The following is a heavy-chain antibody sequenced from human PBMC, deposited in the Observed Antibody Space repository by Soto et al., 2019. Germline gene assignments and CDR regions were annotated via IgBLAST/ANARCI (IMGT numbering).Heavy chain of an antibody. V-gene: IGHV3-73*01. D-gene: IGHD4-17*01. CDR3: TSRTYGDYDF. CDR1: GFTVSSNY. Sequence: PGGSLRLSCAASGFTVSSNYMSWVRQASGKGLEWVGHIRSKTNSYATAYAASVKGRFTISRDDSKNTAYLQMNSLKTEDTAVYYCTSRTYGDYDFWGQGTLVTVSS. J-gene: IGHJ4*02. CDR2: IRSKTNSYAT.